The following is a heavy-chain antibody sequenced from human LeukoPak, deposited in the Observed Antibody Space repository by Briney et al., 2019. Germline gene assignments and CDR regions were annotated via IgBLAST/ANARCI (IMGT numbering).Heavy chain of an antibody. V-gene: IGHV3-30*02. Sequence: GESLRLSCAASGFTFSSYGMHWVRQAPGKGLEWVAFIRYDGSNKYYADSVKGRFTISRDNSKNTLYLQMNGLRAEDTAVYYCAKTIWTLIVVVPAAVDFDYWGQGTLVTVSS. J-gene: IGHJ4*02. CDR1: GFTFSSYG. D-gene: IGHD2-2*01. CDR3: AKTIWTLIVVVPAAVDFDY. CDR2: IRYDGSNK.